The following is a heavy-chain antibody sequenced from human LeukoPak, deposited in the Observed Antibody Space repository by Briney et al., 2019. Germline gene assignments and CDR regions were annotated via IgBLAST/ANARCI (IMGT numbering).Heavy chain of an antibody. CDR3: ARVNINNWHSCDY. D-gene: IGHD1-1*01. Sequence: PSETLSLTCAVSCGSMSSNNWWGWVRQPPGKGLEWIGEIYHSGSPDYNPSLKSRVTISVDKSRNHFSLNLSSVTAADTAVYYCARVNINNWHSCDYWGQGTLVTVSS. CDR1: CGSMSSNNW. V-gene: IGHV4-4*02. CDR2: IYHSGSP. J-gene: IGHJ4*02.